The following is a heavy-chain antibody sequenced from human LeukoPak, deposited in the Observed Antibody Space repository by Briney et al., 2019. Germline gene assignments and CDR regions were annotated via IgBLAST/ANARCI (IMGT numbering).Heavy chain of an antibody. J-gene: IGHJ6*03. CDR2: ISSSSSYR. V-gene: IGHV3-21*01. Sequence: PGGSLRLSCTGSGFTFSSYSMNWVRQAPGKGLEWVSSISSSSSYRYYEESVKGRFSISRDNARNSLYLQMNSLRAEDTAVYYYAREAGSTVTTRSYYYYYYMDVWGKGTTVTVSS. CDR3: AREAGSTVTTRSYYYYYYMDV. CDR1: GFTFSSYS. D-gene: IGHD4-17*01.